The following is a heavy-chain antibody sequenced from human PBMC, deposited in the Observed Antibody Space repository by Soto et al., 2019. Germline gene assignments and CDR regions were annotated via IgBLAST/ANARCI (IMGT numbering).Heavy chain of an antibody. J-gene: IGHJ4*02. CDR1: GFTFSSYA. V-gene: IGHV3-23*01. D-gene: IGHD5-12*01. CDR2: ISGSGGST. CDR3: AKDPWYSGYDSSFEY. Sequence: GGSLRLSCAASGFTFSSYAMSWVRQAPGKGLEWVTAISGSGGSTYYADSVKGRFTISRDNSKNTLYLQMNSLRAEDTAVYYCAKDPWYSGYDSSFEYWGQGTLVTVSS.